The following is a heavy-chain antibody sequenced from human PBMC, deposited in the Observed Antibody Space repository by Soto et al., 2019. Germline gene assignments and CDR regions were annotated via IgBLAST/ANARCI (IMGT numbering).Heavy chain of an antibody. CDR2: ISGSGGST. CDR3: AKSIWTYYDFWSGYYMSGPDV. D-gene: IGHD3-3*01. CDR1: GFTFSSYA. J-gene: IGHJ6*02. Sequence: PGGSLRLSCAASGFTFSSYAMSWVRQAPGKGLEWVSAISGSGGSTYYADSVKGRFTISRDNSKNTLYLQMNSLRAEDTAVYYCAKSIWTYYDFWSGYYMSGPDVWGQGTTVTVSS. V-gene: IGHV3-23*01.